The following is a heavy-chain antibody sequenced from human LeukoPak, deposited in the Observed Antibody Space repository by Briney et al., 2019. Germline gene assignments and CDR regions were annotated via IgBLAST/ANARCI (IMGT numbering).Heavy chain of an antibody. V-gene: IGHV4-34*01. Sequence: SETLSLTYAVYGGSFSGYYWSWIRQPPGKGLEWIGEINHSGSTNYNPSLKSRVTISVDTSKNQFSLKLSSVTAADTAVYYCARVRVAGETRRVYYYYGMDVWGKGTTATVSS. CDR1: GGSFSGYY. CDR3: ARVRVAGETRRVYYYYGMDV. CDR2: INHSGST. D-gene: IGHD4-17*01. J-gene: IGHJ6*04.